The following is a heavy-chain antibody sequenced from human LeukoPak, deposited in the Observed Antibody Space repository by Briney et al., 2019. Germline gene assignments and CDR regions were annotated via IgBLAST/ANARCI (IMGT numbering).Heavy chain of an antibody. J-gene: IGHJ5*02. Sequence: GGSLRLSCAASGFTFSDYYMSWIRQAPGKGLEWVSYISSSGSTIYYADSVKGRFTISRDNAKNSLYLQMNSLRAEDTAVYYCARYYSSSYRWFDPWGQGTLVTVSS. CDR1: GFTFSDYY. V-gene: IGHV3-11*01. CDR3: ARYYSSSYRWFDP. D-gene: IGHD6-13*01. CDR2: ISSSGSTI.